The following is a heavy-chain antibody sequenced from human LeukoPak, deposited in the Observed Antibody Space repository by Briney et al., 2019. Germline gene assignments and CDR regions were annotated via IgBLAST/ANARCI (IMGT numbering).Heavy chain of an antibody. CDR3: ARGGGSYGWFDP. CDR2: IDSDGSST. Sequence: QYGGSLRLSCAASGFTFKNYVMHWVRQGPGKGLVCVSRIDSDGSSTNYADSVKGRFTISRDSAKNTLYLQMNSLRAEDTAVYYCARGGGSYGWFDPWGQGTLVTVSS. CDR1: GFTFKNYV. J-gene: IGHJ5*02. V-gene: IGHV3-74*01. D-gene: IGHD3-16*01.